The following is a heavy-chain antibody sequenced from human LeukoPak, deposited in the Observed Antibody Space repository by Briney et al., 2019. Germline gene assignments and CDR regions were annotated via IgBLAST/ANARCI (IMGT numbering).Heavy chain of an antibody. CDR3: AKVRVVGDYNWFFDL. CDR1: GYTFSSYA. CDR2: IVGSGAST. Sequence: GGSLRLSCAASGYTFSSYAMSWVRQAPGKGLEWISAIVGSGASTYYADSVKGRFTISRDNSKNTLHLQMNSLRAEDTAIYHCAKVRVVGDYNWFFDLWGRGTLVTVSS. J-gene: IGHJ2*01. V-gene: IGHV3-23*01. D-gene: IGHD4-17*01.